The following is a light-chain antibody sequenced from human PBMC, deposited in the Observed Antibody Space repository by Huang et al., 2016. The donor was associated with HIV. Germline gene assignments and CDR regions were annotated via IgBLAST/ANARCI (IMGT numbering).Light chain of an antibody. J-gene: IGKJ1*01. Sequence: EIVLTQSPGTLSLSPGERATLSCRASQSVSSNFLAWYQQKPGQAPRVLIYGASTRDAGIPNRVSGSGSGTDFTLTISRLEPEDFAVYYCQQYGRSPATFGQGTKVEVK. CDR3: QQYGRSPAT. CDR2: GAS. CDR1: QSVSSNF. V-gene: IGKV3-20*01.